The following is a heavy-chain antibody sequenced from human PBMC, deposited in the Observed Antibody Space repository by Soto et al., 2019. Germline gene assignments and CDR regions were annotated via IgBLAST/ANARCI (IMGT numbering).Heavy chain of an antibody. Sequence: SETLSLTCTVSGGSISSSSYYWGWIRQPPGKGLEWIGSIYYSGSTYYNPSLKSQVTISVDTSKNQISLKLSSVTAADTALYYCARKLSSWYREGWFDPWGQGTLVTVSS. CDR2: IYYSGST. J-gene: IGHJ5*02. D-gene: IGHD6-13*01. V-gene: IGHV4-39*01. CDR1: GGSISSSSYY. CDR3: ARKLSSWYREGWFDP.